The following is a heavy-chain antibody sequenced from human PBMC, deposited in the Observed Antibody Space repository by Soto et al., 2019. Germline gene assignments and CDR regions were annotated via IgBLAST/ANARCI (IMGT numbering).Heavy chain of an antibody. CDR3: ARVRKDDILTGHLAWFDP. CDR2: IYYSGST. V-gene: IGHV4-59*12. D-gene: IGHD3-9*01. Sequence: PSETLSLTCTVSGGSISSYFWSWIRQPPGKGLEWIGYIYYSGSTNYNPSLKSRVTISVDTSKNQFSLKLSSVTAADTAVYYCARVRKDDILTGHLAWFDPWGQGTLVTVSS. J-gene: IGHJ5*02. CDR1: GGSISSYF.